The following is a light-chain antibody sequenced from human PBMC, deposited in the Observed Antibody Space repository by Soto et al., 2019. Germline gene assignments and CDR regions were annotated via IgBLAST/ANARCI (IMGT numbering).Light chain of an antibody. CDR2: GAS. Sequence: EIVMTQSPATLSVSPGERATLSCRASQSVSSNLAWYQQKPGQAPRLLIYGASTRATGFPARFSGTGSGTEFTLTISSLQSEDFAVYYCQQYKNWPPITFGQGTRLEI. CDR3: QQYKNWPPIT. CDR1: QSVSSN. V-gene: IGKV3-15*01. J-gene: IGKJ5*01.